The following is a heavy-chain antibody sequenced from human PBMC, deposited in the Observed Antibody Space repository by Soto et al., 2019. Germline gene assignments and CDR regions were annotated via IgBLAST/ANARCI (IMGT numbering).Heavy chain of an antibody. CDR1: GGSISSYY. J-gene: IGHJ4*02. CDR2: IYYSGST. CDR3: ARRYGGTFDY. Sequence: SETLSLTCTVSGGSISSYYWSWILQPPWKGLEWIGYIYYSGSTNYNPSLKSRVTISVDTSKNQFSLKLSSVTAADTAVYYCARRYGGTFDYWGQGTLVTVSS. V-gene: IGHV4-59*08. D-gene: IGHD2-15*01.